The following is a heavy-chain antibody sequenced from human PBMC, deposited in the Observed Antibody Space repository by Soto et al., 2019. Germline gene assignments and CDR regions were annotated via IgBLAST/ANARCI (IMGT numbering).Heavy chain of an antibody. J-gene: IGHJ4*02. CDR2: IDYNGVT. D-gene: IGHD2-15*01. CDR1: GGSIYRSRYD. V-gene: IGHV4-39*01. CDR3: GKVLVGATGHTDSDS. Sequence: SWTLSLTCTVSGGSIYRSRYDWGWIRQPPGRGLEWIGNIDYNGVTYSNPSLKSRVSISRDTSKNQFSLKLTSVTAADTALYYCGKVLVGATGHTDSDSWGPGTLVT.